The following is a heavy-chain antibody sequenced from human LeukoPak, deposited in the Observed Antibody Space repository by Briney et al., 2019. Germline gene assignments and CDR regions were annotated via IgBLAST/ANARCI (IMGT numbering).Heavy chain of an antibody. CDR1: GYTFTSYV. Sequence: ASVKVSCKASGYTFTSYVISWVRQAPGQGLEWIGWISAYNGNTNYAQKLQGRVTMTTDTSTSTAYMELRSLRSDDTAVYYCARDPGIPGTAMVRDLDYWGQGTLVTVSS. J-gene: IGHJ4*02. D-gene: IGHD5-18*01. CDR3: ARDPGIPGTAMVRDLDY. CDR2: ISAYNGNT. V-gene: IGHV1-18*01.